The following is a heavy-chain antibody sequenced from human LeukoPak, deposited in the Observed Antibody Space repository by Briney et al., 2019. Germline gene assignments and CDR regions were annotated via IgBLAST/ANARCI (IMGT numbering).Heavy chain of an antibody. CDR1: GGTFSSYA. J-gene: IGHJ6*02. Sequence: GASVKVSCKASGGTFSSYAISWVRQAPGQGLEWMGGIIPIFGTANYAQKFQGRVTITADESTSTAYMELSSLRSEDTAVYYCASPTRYSSSYYYGMDVWGQGTTVTDSS. V-gene: IGHV1-69*13. D-gene: IGHD6-13*01. CDR2: IIPIFGTA. CDR3: ASPTRYSSSYYYGMDV.